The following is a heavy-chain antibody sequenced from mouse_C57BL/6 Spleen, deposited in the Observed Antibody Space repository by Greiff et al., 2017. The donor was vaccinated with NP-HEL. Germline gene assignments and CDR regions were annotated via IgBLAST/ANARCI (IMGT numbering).Heavy chain of an antibody. CDR1: GYTFTDYY. J-gene: IGHJ4*01. D-gene: IGHD2-4*01. CDR3: ARSRGYDYDEGYAMDY. CDR2: INPNNGGT. Sequence: EVQLQQSGPELVKPGASVKISCKASGYTFTDYYMNWVKQSHGKSLEWIGDINPNNGGTSYNQKFKGKATLTVDKSSSTAYMELRSLTSEDSAVYYCARSRGYDYDEGYAMDYWGQGTSVTVSS. V-gene: IGHV1-26*01.